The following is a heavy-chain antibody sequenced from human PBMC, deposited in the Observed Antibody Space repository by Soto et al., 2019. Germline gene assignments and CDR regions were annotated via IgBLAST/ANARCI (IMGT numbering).Heavy chain of an antibody. D-gene: IGHD1-1*01. J-gene: IGHJ6*02. CDR3: ASRTGYYYYGMDV. V-gene: IGHV4-59*08. Sequence: QVQLQESGPGLVKPSETLSLTCTVSGGSISSYYWSWIRQPPGKGLEWFGYIYYSGSTNYNPSLKSRVTISVDTSKNQCSLKLSSVTAADTAVYYCASRTGYYYYGMDVWGQGTTVTVSS. CDR1: GGSISSYY. CDR2: IYYSGST.